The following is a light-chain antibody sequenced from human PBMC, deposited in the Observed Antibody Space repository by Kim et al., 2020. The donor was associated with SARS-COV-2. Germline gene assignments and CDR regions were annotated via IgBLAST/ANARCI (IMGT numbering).Light chain of an antibody. CDR1: GSDVGTYNY. Sequence: SVTISITGSGSDVGTYNYVSWYQHHPGKAPTLIIHDVITRPSGVPDRFSGSKSGNTASLTISGLRPEDEADYYCCSYAGDYTLLFGGGTQLTVL. CDR2: DVI. CDR3: CSYAGDYTLL. V-gene: IGLV2-11*01. J-gene: IGLJ2*01.